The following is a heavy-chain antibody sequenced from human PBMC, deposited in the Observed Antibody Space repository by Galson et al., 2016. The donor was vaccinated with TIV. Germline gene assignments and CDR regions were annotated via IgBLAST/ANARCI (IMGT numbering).Heavy chain of an antibody. V-gene: IGHV3-53*01. Sequence: SLRLSCAASGFSVSNTYMRWLRQSPGRGLEWVSVIYGGGSTYYADSVKGRFTLSRDNSKNQLYLQMNNLSGDDTAVYYCAREGRGRDGFNFFEQWGQGTLVTVSS. D-gene: IGHD5-24*01. CDR3: AREGRGRDGFNFFEQ. CDR1: GFSVSNTY. CDR2: IYGGGST. J-gene: IGHJ4*02.